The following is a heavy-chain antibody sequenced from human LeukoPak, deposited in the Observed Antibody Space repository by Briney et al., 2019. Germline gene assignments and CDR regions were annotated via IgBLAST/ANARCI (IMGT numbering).Heavy chain of an antibody. CDR3: ARDRCVEPHHYDSSGCQP. CDR1: AFTFSDYY. V-gene: IGHV3-11*01. D-gene: IGHD3-22*01. CDR2: ISNSGTTI. Sequence: PGGSLRLSCAASAFTFSDYYMSWIRQAPGKGLEWVSYISNSGTTIYYADSVQGRFSISRDNAKNSLYLQMNSLRAEDTALYYCARDRCVEPHHYDSSGCQPWGQGTLVTVSS. J-gene: IGHJ5*02.